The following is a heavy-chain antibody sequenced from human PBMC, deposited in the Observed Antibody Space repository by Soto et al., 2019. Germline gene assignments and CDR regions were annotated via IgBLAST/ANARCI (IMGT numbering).Heavy chain of an antibody. D-gene: IGHD1-7*01. V-gene: IGHV3-66*01. CDR1: GFTVSSNY. J-gene: IGHJ6*02. CDR2: IYSGGST. Sequence: EVQLVESGGGLVQPGGSLRLSCAASGFTVSSNYMSWVRQAPGKGLEWVSVIYSGGSTYYADSVKGRFTISRDNSKNTLYLQMNSLRAVETAVYYCARDRRTTDGMAVWGQGTTVTVSS. CDR3: ARDRRTTDGMAV.